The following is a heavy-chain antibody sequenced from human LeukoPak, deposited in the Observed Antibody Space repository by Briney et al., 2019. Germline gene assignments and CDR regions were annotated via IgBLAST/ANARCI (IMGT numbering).Heavy chain of an antibody. D-gene: IGHD3-22*01. J-gene: IGHJ4*02. V-gene: IGHV3-30*18. CDR3: AKVLSKGGGYYLTDY. CDR1: GFTFSSYG. CDR2: ISYDGSNK. Sequence: GGSLRLSCAASGFTFSSYGMHWVRQAPGKGLEWVAVISYDGSNKYYADSVKGRFTISRDNSENTLYLQMNSLRAEDTAVYYCAKVLSKGGGYYLTDYWGQGTLVTVSS.